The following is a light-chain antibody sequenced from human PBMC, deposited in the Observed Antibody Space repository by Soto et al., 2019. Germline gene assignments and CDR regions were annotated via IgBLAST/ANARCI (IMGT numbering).Light chain of an antibody. J-gene: IGKJ1*01. CDR2: DAA. Sequence: EIVLTQSPATLSWSPVERATLSCRASQTGYSLLAWYQQRHGQAPRLLIYDAAHRATGSPARFSGGGSRTDFTLTISSLEPEDFAVYYCQQRAKWWTFGQGTKVEIK. V-gene: IGKV3-11*01. CDR1: QTGYSL. CDR3: QQRAKWWT.